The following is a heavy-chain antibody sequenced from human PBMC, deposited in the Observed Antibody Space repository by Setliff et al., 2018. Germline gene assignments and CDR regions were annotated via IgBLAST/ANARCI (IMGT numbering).Heavy chain of an antibody. CDR3: ARPRSNYNRVAFSF. V-gene: IGHV1-2*06. J-gene: IGHJ4*03. Sequence: ASVKVSCKASGYSFIDYYIHWVRQAPGQGPEWMGRVNPKNGGILYSQKFEVRVSMTGDRIISTVYMDLRSLTFDVTAVYYCARPRSNYNRVAFSFWGQGTMVTVSS. CDR2: VNPKNGGI. D-gene: IGHD3-10*01. CDR1: GYSFIDYY.